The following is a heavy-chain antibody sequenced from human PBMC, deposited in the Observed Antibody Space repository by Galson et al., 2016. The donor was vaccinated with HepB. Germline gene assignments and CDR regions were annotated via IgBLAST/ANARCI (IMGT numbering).Heavy chain of an antibody. Sequence: KGLEWVSIISNTGGRTHYADSVKGRFTISRDNSKNTLHLQMNSLRAEDTAVYYCAKADAYCGGDCYPSFDYWGQGTLVTVSS. CDR2: ISNTGGRT. V-gene: IGHV3-23*01. J-gene: IGHJ4*02. D-gene: IGHD2-21*02. CDR3: AKADAYCGGDCYPSFDY.